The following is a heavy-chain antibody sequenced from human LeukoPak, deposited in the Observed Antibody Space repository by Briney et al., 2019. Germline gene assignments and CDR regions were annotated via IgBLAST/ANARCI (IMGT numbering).Heavy chain of an antibody. CDR3: ARDTLQDY. V-gene: IGHV1-69*04. CDR1: GGTFSSYA. CDR2: IIPILGIA. Sequence: ASVKVSCKASGGTFSSYAISWVRQAPGQGLEWMGRIIPILGIANYAQKFQGRVTITADKSTSTPYMELSSLRSEDTAVYYCARDTLQDYWGQGTLVTVSS. J-gene: IGHJ4*02.